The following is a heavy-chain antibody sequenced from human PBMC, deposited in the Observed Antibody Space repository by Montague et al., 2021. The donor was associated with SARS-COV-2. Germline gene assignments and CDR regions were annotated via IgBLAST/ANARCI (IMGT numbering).Heavy chain of an antibody. CDR1: GGSISTGNYY. CDR3: ARGAPGY. J-gene: IGHJ4*02. Sequence: TLSLTCSVSGGSISTGNYYWSWIRQPAGKRLEWIGDIYTSGRTNYNPSVQSRVTILVDTSKNQFSLKLTSVTAADTAVYYCARGAPGYWGQGTQVTVSS. CDR2: IYTSGRT. V-gene: IGHV4-61*09. D-gene: IGHD1-1*01.